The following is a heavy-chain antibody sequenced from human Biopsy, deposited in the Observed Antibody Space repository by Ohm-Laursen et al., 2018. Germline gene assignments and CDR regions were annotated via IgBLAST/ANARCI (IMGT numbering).Heavy chain of an antibody. Sequence: GTLSLICTVSGGSIINNYWSWIRQPPGKGLEWIGYIYFTGSTNYNPSLKSRVTISVDTSKNQFSLRLSSVTAADTAVYYCARDSGGMATILDAFDLWGQGTMVTVSP. CDR3: ARDSGGMATILDAFDL. D-gene: IGHD5-24*01. V-gene: IGHV4-59*01. CDR2: IYFTGST. J-gene: IGHJ3*01. CDR1: GGSIINNY.